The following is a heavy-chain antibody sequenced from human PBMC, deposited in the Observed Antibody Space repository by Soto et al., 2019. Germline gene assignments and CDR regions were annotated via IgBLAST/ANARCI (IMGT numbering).Heavy chain of an antibody. V-gene: IGHV1-46*01. CDR2: IIPSGGIT. Sequence: QMQLVQSGAEVKRPGASVRGSCKSSGYTFTSFYIHWVRQAPGQGLEWMGIIIPSGGITNFAQRFQGRVTITRDMSTNTHYMELSSLKSDDTAVYYFASSAAFSSSWYGIPPDPSHGMDVCGQGTTVTVS. CDR1: GYTFTSFY. J-gene: IGHJ6*02. CDR3: ASSAAFSSSWYGIPPDPSHGMDV. D-gene: IGHD6-13*01.